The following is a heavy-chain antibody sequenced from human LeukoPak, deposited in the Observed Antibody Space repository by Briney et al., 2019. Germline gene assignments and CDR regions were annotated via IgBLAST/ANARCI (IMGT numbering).Heavy chain of an antibody. CDR2: IYYSGST. Sequence: PSETLSLTCTVSVGPIRSYYWSWIRQPPGKGLEWMGYIYYSGSTNYNPSLKSRVPIPVDTSKNQFLLTLGSVTAPDTAVVYLATQTVFHSARWLQFSDDCGQGTLVTASS. V-gene: IGHV4-59*01. CDR1: VGPIRSYY. CDR3: ATQTVFHSARWLQFSDD. D-gene: IGHD5-24*01. J-gene: IGHJ4*02.